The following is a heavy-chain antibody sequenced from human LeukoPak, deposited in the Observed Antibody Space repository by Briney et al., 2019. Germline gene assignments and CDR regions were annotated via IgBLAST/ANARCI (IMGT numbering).Heavy chain of an antibody. V-gene: IGHV3-48*01. D-gene: IGHD6-19*01. CDR2: ISSSSSTM. CDR3: ARRQWLGDSYYYMDV. CDR1: GFTFSSYS. Sequence: GGSLRLSCAASGFTFSSYSMNWVRQAPGKGLEWVSYISSSSSTMYYVDSVKGRFTISRDNAKNSLYLQMNSLRVEDTAVYYCARRQWLGDSYYYMDVWGKGTTVIVSS. J-gene: IGHJ6*03.